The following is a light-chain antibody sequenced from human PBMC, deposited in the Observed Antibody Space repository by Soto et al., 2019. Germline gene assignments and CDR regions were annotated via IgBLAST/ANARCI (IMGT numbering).Light chain of an antibody. CDR2: EVT. CDR3: SSYADSNNLV. J-gene: IGLJ2*01. CDR1: RGDVGRYNY. Sequence: QSALTQPPSASGSPGQSVTISCTGTRGDVGRYNYVSWYQHHPDEAPKLIIYEVTKRPSGVPDRFSGSKSGNTASLTVSGLQAEDEADYYCSSYADSNNLVFGGGIKLTVL. V-gene: IGLV2-8*01.